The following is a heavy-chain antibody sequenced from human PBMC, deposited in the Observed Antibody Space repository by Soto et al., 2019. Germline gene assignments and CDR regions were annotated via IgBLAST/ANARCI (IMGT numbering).Heavy chain of an antibody. J-gene: IGHJ3*02. CDR3: EKDISARRDGYNYAFDI. Sequence: GGSLRLSCAASGFTFDDYAMHGVRQAPGKGLEWVSLISWDGVSTYYADSVKGLFTISRDNSKNSLYLQMNSLRAEDTALYYFEKDISARRDGYNYAFDIWGQGTMVTVSS. CDR1: GFTFDDYA. D-gene: IGHD5-12*01. V-gene: IGHV3-43D*03. CDR2: ISWDGVST.